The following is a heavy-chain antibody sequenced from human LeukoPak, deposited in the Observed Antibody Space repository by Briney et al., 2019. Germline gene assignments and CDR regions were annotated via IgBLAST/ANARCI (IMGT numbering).Heavy chain of an antibody. Sequence: PGGYLTLSCAASGFTCSNAWMSWVRQAPGKGLEWVGRIKSKTAGGTTDYAAPVKGRFTISRDDSKNTLYLQMNSLKTEDTAVYYCTTDPGYCSGGSCYVDYWGQGTLVTVSS. V-gene: IGHV3-15*01. CDR2: IKSKTAGGTT. CDR1: GFTCSNAW. J-gene: IGHJ4*02. D-gene: IGHD2-15*01. CDR3: TTDPGYCSGGSCYVDY.